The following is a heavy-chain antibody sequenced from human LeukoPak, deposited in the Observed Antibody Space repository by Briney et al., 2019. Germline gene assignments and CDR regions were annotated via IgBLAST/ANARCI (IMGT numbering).Heavy chain of an antibody. CDR3: VRGSLRLPRSTPDY. CDR1: GFSFTNYW. J-gene: IGHJ4*02. CDR2: ISSDGSVT. V-gene: IGHV3-74*03. Sequence: GGSLRLSCAVSGFSFTNYWMHWVRQDPGKGLVWVSYISSDGSVTKYADSVKGRFTISRDNAVNTLYLQMNSLRAEDTAVYYCVRGSLRLPRSTPDYWGQETLVTVSS. D-gene: IGHD2-21*02.